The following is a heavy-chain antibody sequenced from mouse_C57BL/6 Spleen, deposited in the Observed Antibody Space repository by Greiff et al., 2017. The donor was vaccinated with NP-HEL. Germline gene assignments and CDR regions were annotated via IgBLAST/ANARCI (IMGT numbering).Heavy chain of an antibody. V-gene: IGHV1-52*01. J-gene: IGHJ2*01. CDR2: IDPSDSET. CDR3: ARWASTVLDY. D-gene: IGHD1-1*01. CDR1: GYTFTSYW. Sequence: QVQLQQPGAELVRPGSSVKLSCKASGYTFTSYWMHWVKQRPIQGLEWIGNIDPSDSETHYNQKFKDKATLTVDKSSGTAYMQLSSLTSEDSAVYYCARWASTVLDYWGQGTTLTVSS.